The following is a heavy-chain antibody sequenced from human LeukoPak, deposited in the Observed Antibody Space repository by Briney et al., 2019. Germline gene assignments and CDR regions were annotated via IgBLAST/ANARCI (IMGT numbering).Heavy chain of an antibody. CDR1: GLAFQNYW. Sequence: PGGSLRLSCVATGLAFQNYWMTWVRQAPGKGPEWVATIRPDGSTFTYVDAVRGRFTISRDNPKNSLYLQMHSLRADDTAVYYCATTFPCCADGTCALRGQGTLVIVSS. J-gene: IGHJ1*01. CDR3: ATTFPCCADGTCAL. V-gene: IGHV3-7*01. D-gene: IGHD2/OR15-2a*01. CDR2: IRPDGSTF.